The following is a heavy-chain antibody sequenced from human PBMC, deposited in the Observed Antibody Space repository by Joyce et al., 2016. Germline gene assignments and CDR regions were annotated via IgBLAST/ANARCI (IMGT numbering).Heavy chain of an antibody. CDR3: ACLYIVSGYFPFHFDN. J-gene: IGHJ4*02. CDR2: INYGGRT. D-gene: IGHD3-3*01. Sequence: GPGLVKPSETLSLTCTVSGGSISSSSYYWGWIRQPPGKGLEWIGIINYGGRTYYNPSLQSRVTISVDKSKNQFSLKLSSVTAADTAVYFCACLYIVSGYFPFHFDNWGQGTLVTVSS. V-gene: IGHV4-39*01. CDR1: GGSISSSSYY.